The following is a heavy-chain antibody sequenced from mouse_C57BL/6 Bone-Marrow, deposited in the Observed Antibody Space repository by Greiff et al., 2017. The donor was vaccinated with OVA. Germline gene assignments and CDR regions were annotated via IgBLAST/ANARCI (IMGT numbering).Heavy chain of an antibody. CDR1: GYTFTDYY. Sequence: EVQLQQSGPELVKPGASVKISCKASGYTFTDYYMNWVKQSPGKSLEWIGDINPNNGGTSYNQKFKGKATLTVDKSSSTAYMELRSLTSADSSVYYCARWDNWGQGTLVTVSA. CDR3: ARWDN. V-gene: IGHV1-26*01. D-gene: IGHD4-1*01. CDR2: INPNNGGT. J-gene: IGHJ3*01.